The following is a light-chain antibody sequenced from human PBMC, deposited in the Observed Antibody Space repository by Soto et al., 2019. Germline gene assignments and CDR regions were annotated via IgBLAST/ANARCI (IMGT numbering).Light chain of an antibody. CDR2: LEGSGSY. CDR3: ETWDSYTRA. Sequence: QPVLTQSSCASASLGSSVKLTCTLSSGHSSYIIAWHQQQPGKAPRYLMKLEGSGSYNKGSGVPDRFSGSSSGADRYLTISNLQSEDEADYYCETWDSYTRAFGGGTKLTVL. V-gene: IGLV4-60*03. J-gene: IGLJ2*01. CDR1: SGHSSYI.